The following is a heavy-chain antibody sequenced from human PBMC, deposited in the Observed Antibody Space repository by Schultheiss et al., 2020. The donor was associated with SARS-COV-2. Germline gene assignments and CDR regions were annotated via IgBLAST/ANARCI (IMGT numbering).Heavy chain of an antibody. CDR1: GGSISSYY. CDR3: ARESVGSSSFGY. D-gene: IGHD6-6*01. V-gene: IGHV4-59*01. J-gene: IGHJ4*02. CDR2: INHSGST. Sequence: SETLSLTCTVSGGSISSYYWSWIRQPPGKGLEWIGEINHSGSTNYNPSLKSRVTISVDTSKNQFSLKLSSVTAADTAVYYCARESVGSSSFGYWGQGTLVTVSS.